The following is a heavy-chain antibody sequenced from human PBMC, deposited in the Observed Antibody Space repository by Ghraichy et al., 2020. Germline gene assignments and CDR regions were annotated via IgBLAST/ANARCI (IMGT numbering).Heavy chain of an antibody. CDR3: VKPGIAAVGQAFDY. CDR1: GFTFSSYA. Sequence: GGSLRLSCSASGFTFSSYAMHWVRQAPGKGLEYVSAISSNGGSPYYADSVKGRFTISRDNSKNTLYLQMSSLRAEDTAVYYCVKPGIAAVGQAFDYWGQGTLVTVSS. V-gene: IGHV3-64D*06. J-gene: IGHJ4*02. CDR2: ISSNGGSP. D-gene: IGHD6-13*01.